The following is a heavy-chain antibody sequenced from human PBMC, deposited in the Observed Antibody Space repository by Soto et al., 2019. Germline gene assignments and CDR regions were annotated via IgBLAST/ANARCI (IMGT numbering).Heavy chain of an antibody. J-gene: IGHJ5*01. CDR1: GNSISTVDYF. V-gene: IGHV4-30-4*01. D-gene: IGHD2-15*01. Sequence: SETLSLPCSVSGNSISTVDYFWACIRQPPGLALEYIGYIYKSTTTYYNPSFESRVAISLDTSKSQFSLTVTSVTAADTAVYFCARGRYCLTGRCFPNWFDSWGQGTLVTVAS. CDR2: IYKSTTT. CDR3: ARGRYCLTGRCFPNWFDS.